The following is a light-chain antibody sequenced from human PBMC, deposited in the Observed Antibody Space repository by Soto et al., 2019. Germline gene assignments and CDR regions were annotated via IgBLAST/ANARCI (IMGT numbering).Light chain of an antibody. V-gene: IGLV1-40*01. CDR1: SSNIGAGYD. Sequence: QSVLTQPASVSGAPGQRVTISCTGSSSNIGAGYDVHWYQQLPGTAPKLLIYGNSNRPSGVPDRFSGSKSGTSASLAITGLQAEDEADYYCQSYASSLDVVFGGGTKLTVL. J-gene: IGLJ2*01. CDR3: QSYASSLDVV. CDR2: GNS.